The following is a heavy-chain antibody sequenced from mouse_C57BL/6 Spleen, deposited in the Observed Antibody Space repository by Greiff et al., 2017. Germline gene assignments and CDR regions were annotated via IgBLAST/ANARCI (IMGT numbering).Heavy chain of an antibody. J-gene: IGHJ2*01. CDR3: ARWGYLDY. CDR1: GYAFSRYW. Sequence: QVQLQQSGAELVKPGASVKISCKASGYAFSRYWMNWVKQRPGKGLEWIGQIYPGDGDTNYNGKFKGKATLTADKSSSTAYMQLSSLTAEDSAVYFCARWGYLDYWGQGTTLTVAS. CDR2: IYPGDGDT. V-gene: IGHV1-80*01.